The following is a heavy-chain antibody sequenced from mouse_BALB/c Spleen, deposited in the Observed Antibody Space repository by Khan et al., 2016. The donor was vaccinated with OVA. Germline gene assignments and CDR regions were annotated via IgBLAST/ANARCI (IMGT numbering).Heavy chain of an antibody. V-gene: IGHV3-2*02. CDR1: GYSITSDYA. Sequence: EVQLVETGPGLVKPSQSLSLTCTVTGYSITSDYAWNWIRQFPGNKLEWMGYITYSGSTSYHPSLKSRISITRDTSKNQFFLQLNSVTTEDTATYFCARRSVWGAGTTVTVSS. CDR2: ITYSGST. CDR3: ARRSV. J-gene: IGHJ1*01.